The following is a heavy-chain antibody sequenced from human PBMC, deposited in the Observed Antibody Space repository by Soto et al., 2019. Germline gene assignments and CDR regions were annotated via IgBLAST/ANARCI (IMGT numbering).Heavy chain of an antibody. CDR2: VYPPDSDT. CDR1: GYSFSDHW. J-gene: IGHJ6*02. V-gene: IGHV5-51*01. CDR3: ARLGELRADCSGGSCYGYYYYGMDV. D-gene: IGHD2-15*01. Sequence: GESLKISCKASGYSFSDHWIAWVRQTPGKGLEWMGTVYPPDSDTRNSPSFEGQVTISVDTSVNTAYLQWSSLKASDTAMYYCARLGELRADCSGGSCYGYYYYGMDVWGQGTTVTVSS.